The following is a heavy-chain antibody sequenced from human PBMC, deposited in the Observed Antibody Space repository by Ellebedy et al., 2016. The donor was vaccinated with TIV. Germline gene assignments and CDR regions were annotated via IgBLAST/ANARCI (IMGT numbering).Heavy chain of an antibody. CDR2: IYPGDSET. CDR3: ARHVSSGWFSSDSAFDI. J-gene: IGHJ3*02. D-gene: IGHD6-19*01. Sequence: GESLKISXKGSGYSFTSYWIGWVRQMPGKGLEWMGIIYPGDSETRNSPSFQGQVTISADKSISTAYLQWSSLKASDTAMYYCARHVSSGWFSSDSAFDIWGQGTMVTVSS. V-gene: IGHV5-51*01. CDR1: GYSFTSYW.